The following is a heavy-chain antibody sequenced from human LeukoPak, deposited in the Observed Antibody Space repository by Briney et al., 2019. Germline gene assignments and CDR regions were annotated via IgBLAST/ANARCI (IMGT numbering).Heavy chain of an antibody. J-gene: IGHJ4*02. CDR3: ARALNPLPGTYFFDY. V-gene: IGHV4-59*01. CDR2: IYYSGST. D-gene: IGHD2-15*01. CDR1: GGSISSYY. Sequence: SETLSLTCTVSGGSISSYYWSWIRQPPGKGLEWIGYIYYSGSTNYNPSLKSRVTISVDTSKNQFSLKLSSVTAADTAVYYCARALNPLPGTYFFDYWGQGTLVTVSS.